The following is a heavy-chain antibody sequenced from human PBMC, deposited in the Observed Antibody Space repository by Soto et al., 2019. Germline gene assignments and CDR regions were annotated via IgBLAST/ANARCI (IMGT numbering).Heavy chain of an antibody. J-gene: IGHJ5*02. Sequence: ASVKVSCKASGYTFTSYAMHWVRQAPGQRLEWMGWINAGNGNTKYSQKFQGRVTITRDTSASTAYMELSSLRSEDTAVYYCATGYGTNGVCYTGWFDPWGQGTLVTVSS. CDR2: INAGNGNT. D-gene: IGHD2-8*01. V-gene: IGHV1-3*01. CDR1: GYTFTSYA. CDR3: ATGYGTNGVCYTGWFDP.